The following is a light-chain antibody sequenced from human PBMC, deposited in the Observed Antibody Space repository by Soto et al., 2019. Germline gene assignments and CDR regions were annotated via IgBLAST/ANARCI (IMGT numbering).Light chain of an antibody. V-gene: IGKV3-20*01. CDR3: QQYNNWPPLT. Sequence: VLTQSPGTLSLSPGERATLSCRASQTVRNNYLAWYQQKPGQAPRLLIYGASSRATGIPDRFSGSGSGTEFTLTISSLQSEDFAIYYCQQYNNWPPLTFGGRSMVDI. J-gene: IGKJ4*01. CDR2: GAS. CDR1: QTVRNNY.